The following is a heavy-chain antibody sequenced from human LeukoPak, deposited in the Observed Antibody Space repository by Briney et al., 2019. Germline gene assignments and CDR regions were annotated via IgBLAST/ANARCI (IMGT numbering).Heavy chain of an antibody. CDR1: GGSISSYY. CDR3: ARVRGSTSCYPSCWFDP. CDR2: IYTSGST. J-gene: IGHJ5*02. Sequence: SETLSLTCTVSGGSISSYYWGWIRQPAGKGLEWIGRIYTSGSTNYNPSLKSRVIMSVDTSKNQFSLKLSSVTAADTAVYYCARVRGSTSCYPSCWFDPWGQGTLVTVSP. D-gene: IGHD2-2*01. V-gene: IGHV4-4*07.